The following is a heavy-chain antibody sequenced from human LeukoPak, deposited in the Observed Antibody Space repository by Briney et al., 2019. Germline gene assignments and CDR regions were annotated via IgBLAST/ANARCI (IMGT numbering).Heavy chain of an antibody. CDR1: GGSISSGDYY. CDR2: IYYSGST. CDR3: GSLHVDLGATTFSP. Sequence: PSETLSLTCTVSGGSISSGDYYWNWIRQPPGKGLEWIGYIYYSGSTYYNPSLKSRVTISVDTSKNQFSLKLSSVTAADTAVYYCGSLHVDLGATTFSPWGQGTLVTVSS. V-gene: IGHV4-31*03. D-gene: IGHD5-12*01. J-gene: IGHJ4*02.